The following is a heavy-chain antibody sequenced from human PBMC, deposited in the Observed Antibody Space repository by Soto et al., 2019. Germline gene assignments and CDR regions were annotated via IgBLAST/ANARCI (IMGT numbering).Heavy chain of an antibody. V-gene: IGHV2-26*01. CDR1: GFPLSNARMG. D-gene: IGHD2-15*01. CDR3: ARVATPRYCSGGSCFRDYYGMDV. J-gene: IGHJ6*02. CDR2: IFSNDEK. Sequence: SGPTLVNPTATLTLTCTVSGFPLSNARMGVSWIRQPPGKALEWLAHIFSNDEKSYSTSLKSRLTISKDTSKSQVVLTMTNMDPVDTATYYCARVATPRYCSGGSCFRDYYGMDVWGQGTTVTVSS.